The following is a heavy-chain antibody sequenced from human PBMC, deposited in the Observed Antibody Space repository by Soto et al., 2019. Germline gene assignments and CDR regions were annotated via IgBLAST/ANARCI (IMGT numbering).Heavy chain of an antibody. CDR2: ILVDGRT. Sequence: GSLRLSCAASGFICSSYDMSWVRQAPGKGLEWVSTILVDGRTFYVDSVKGRFTISRDTSQNTVYLQMNSLTAGDTALYYCAKATATGGGAFDICGQGTMVTVSS. CDR3: AKATATGGGAFDI. J-gene: IGHJ3*02. V-gene: IGHV3-23*01. D-gene: IGHD2-8*02. CDR1: GFICSSYD.